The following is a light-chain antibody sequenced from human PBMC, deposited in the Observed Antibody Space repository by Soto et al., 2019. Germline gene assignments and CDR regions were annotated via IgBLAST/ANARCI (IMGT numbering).Light chain of an antibody. V-gene: IGKV3-20*01. CDR1: QSVSSTY. Sequence: EIVLTQSPGTLSLSPGERATLSCRASQSVSSTYLAWHQQKPGQAPRLLIYGASSRATGIPDRFSGSGSGTDFTLTISRVAPEDFAVYYCQQYGSLPITFGQGTKVDIK. CDR3: QQYGSLPIT. CDR2: GAS. J-gene: IGKJ1*01.